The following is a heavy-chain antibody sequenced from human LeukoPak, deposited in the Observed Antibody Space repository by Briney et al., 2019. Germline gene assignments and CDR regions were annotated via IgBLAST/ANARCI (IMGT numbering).Heavy chain of an antibody. Sequence: GGSLRLSCVASGFTFNKYAMKWVRQAPGKGLEWVSAISGSAGHTYYADSVKGRFTISRDNSKNTLYLQMNSLRAEDTAVYYCARELEWLVDYWGQGTLVTVSS. D-gene: IGHD3-3*01. CDR2: ISGSAGHT. V-gene: IGHV3-23*01. CDR3: ARELEWLVDY. J-gene: IGHJ4*02. CDR1: GFTFNKYA.